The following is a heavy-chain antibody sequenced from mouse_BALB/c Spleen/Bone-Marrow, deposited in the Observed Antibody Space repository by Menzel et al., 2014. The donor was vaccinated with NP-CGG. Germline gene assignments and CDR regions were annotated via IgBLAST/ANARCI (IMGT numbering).Heavy chain of an antibody. Sequence: EVQGVESGAELVKPGASVKLSCTASGFNIKDTYMHWVKQRPEQGLEWIGRIDPYDSETHYNQKFKDKAILTVDKSSSTAYMQLSSLTSEDSAVYYCARGLQGAMDYWGQGTSVTVSS. CDR2: IDPYDSET. CDR1: GFNIKDTY. J-gene: IGHJ4*01. CDR3: ARGLQGAMDY. D-gene: IGHD3-2*02. V-gene: IGHV14-3*02.